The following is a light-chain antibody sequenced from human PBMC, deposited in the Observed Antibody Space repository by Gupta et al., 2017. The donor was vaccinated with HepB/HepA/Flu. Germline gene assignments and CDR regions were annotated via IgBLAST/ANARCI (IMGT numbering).Light chain of an antibody. Sequence: QAVLTQPSSLSASPGASASLTCAFRSGLHVENYWIYCYQKKPGSPPHYLLRYKSDSSTERGSGVPSPFAGSTDALANESMLVIFGVQFEDEADYYCATWHGKTVLFCGGTKVTVL. CDR3: ATWHGKTVL. J-gene: IGLJ3*02. V-gene: IGLV5-45*02. CDR2: YKSDSST. CDR1: SGLHVENYW.